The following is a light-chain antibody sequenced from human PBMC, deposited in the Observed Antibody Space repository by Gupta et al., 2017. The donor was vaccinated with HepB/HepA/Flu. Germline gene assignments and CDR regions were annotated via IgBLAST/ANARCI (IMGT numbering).Light chain of an antibody. J-gene: IGKJ5*01. CDR3: QQRSNWPPFT. V-gene: IGKV3-11*01. CDR1: QNSSSY. Sequence: EIVLTQSPATLSLSPGERATLSCRASQNSSSYLAWYQQKPGQSPRLLIYDTSSRDTGTPARFSGSGYGKDFTLTISSREPEDFAVYYCQQRSNWPPFTFGQGTXLEIK. CDR2: DTS.